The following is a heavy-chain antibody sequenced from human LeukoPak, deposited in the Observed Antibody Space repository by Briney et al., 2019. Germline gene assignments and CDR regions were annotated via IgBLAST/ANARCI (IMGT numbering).Heavy chain of an antibody. D-gene: IGHD3-22*01. CDR1: GFSFTNYA. CDR3: ARDRPDYDSSGYQFGAFDY. CDR2: ISSISSYI. Sequence: GGSLRLSCAASGFSFTNYAMSWVRQAPARGPECVSSISSISSYIYYAHSLKGRFTISKDNAKNSLYLQMNSLRAEDTAVYYCARDRPDYDSSGYQFGAFDYWGQGTLVTVSS. V-gene: IGHV3-21*01. J-gene: IGHJ4*02.